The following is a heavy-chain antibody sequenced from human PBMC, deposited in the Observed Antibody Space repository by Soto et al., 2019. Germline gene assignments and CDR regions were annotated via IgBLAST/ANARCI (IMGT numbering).Heavy chain of an antibody. D-gene: IGHD3-9*01. CDR2: IIPIFGTA. J-gene: IGHJ6*02. CDR3: ARDGGTIRYFDSYGMDV. Sequence: SVKVSCKASGGTFSSYAISWVRQAPGQGLEWMGGIIPIFGTANYAQKFQGRVTITADKSTSTAYMELSSLRSEDTAVYYCARDGGTIRYFDSYGMDVWGHGTTVTVSS. CDR1: GGTFSSYA. V-gene: IGHV1-69*06.